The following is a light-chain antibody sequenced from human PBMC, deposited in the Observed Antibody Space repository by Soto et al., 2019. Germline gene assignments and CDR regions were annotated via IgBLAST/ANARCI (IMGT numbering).Light chain of an antibody. CDR1: QSISSY. CDR3: QQSYSTAIT. Sequence: DIQMTQSPSSLSASVGDSVTITCRASQSISSYLNWYQQKPGKAPQLLIYAASSLQSGVQSRFSGSGCGTDFTRTISSLQPEDFATYSSQQSYSTAITLSQWTRREIK. CDR2: AAS. J-gene: IGKJ5*01. V-gene: IGKV1-39*01.